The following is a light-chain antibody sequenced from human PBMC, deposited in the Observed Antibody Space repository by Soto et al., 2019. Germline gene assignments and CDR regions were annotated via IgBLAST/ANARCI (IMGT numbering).Light chain of an antibody. CDR3: QQYGSSPIT. CDR2: DAS. V-gene: IGKV3-20*01. Sequence: EIALTQSPATLSLSPGERAALSWLARQSVSTYVPYLAWYQQKPGQAPRLLIYDASNRATGIPARFSGSGSGTDFTLTISRLEPEDFAVYYCQQYGSSPITFGQGTRLEIK. J-gene: IGKJ5*01. CDR1: QSVSTYVPY.